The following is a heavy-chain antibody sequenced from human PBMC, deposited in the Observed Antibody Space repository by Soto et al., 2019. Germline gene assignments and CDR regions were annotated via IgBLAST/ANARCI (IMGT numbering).Heavy chain of an antibody. CDR2: IYYSGST. CDR3: ARHGSAEWGVVATVYTAFDI. CDR1: GGSISSSSYY. D-gene: IGHD5-12*01. J-gene: IGHJ3*02. V-gene: IGHV4-39*01. Sequence: QLQLQESGPGLVKPSETLSLTCTVSGGSISSSSYYWGWIRQPPGKGLEWIGSIYYSGSTYYNPSLKSRVTISVDTSKHQFSLKLSSVTAADTAVYYCARHGSAEWGVVATVYTAFDIWGQGTMVTVSS.